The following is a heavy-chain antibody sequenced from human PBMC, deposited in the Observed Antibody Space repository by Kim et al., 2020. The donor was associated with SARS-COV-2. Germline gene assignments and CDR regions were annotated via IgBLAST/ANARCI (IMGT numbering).Heavy chain of an antibody. CDR3: ARDLGGSGSDF. J-gene: IGHJ4*02. CDR1: GGSISSYY. CDR2: IDYSGST. D-gene: IGHD6-25*01. V-gene: IGHV4-59*01. Sequence: SETLSLTRTVSGGSISSYYWSWIRQPPGKGLEWIGYIDYSGSTNFNPSLKSRVTISVDTSKNQFSLKLSSVTAADTAVYYCARDLGGSGSDFWGQGTLVTVSS.